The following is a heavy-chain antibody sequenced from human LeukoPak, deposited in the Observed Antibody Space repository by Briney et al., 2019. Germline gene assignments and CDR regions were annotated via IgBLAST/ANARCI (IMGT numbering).Heavy chain of an antibody. CDR2: ISYDGSNK. CDR3: ARDRYCKSGGSCYDDWFDP. CDR1: GFTFSSYA. J-gene: IGHJ5*02. Sequence: GGSLRLSCAASGFTFSSYAMHWVRQAPGKGLEWVAAISYDGSNKYYADSVKGRFTISRDNSKNTLYLQMNSLRAEDTAVYYCARDRYCKSGGSCYDDWFDPWGQGTLVTVSS. D-gene: IGHD2-15*01. V-gene: IGHV3-30*04.